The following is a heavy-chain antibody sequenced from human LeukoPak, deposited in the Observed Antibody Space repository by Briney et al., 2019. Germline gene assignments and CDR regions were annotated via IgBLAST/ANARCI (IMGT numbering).Heavy chain of an antibody. Sequence: SETLSLTCTVSGGSISSYYWSWIRQPPGKGLGWIGYIYYSVSTNYNPSLKSRVTISVDTSKNQFSLKLSSVTAADTAVYYCARGRATQYYGDDVNFGYWGQGTLVTVSS. V-gene: IGHV4-59*01. D-gene: IGHD4-17*01. CDR3: ARGRATQYYGDDVNFGY. CDR1: GGSISSYY. J-gene: IGHJ4*02. CDR2: IYYSVST.